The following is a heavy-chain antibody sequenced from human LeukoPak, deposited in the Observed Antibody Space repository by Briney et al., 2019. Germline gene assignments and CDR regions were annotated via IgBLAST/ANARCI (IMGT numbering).Heavy chain of an antibody. CDR3: AKDSSGYYWSAFDY. CDR1: GFTFSSYA. V-gene: IGHV3-23*01. J-gene: IGHJ4*02. Sequence: GGSLRLSCAASGFTFSSYAMSWVRQAPGKGLEWVSAISGSGGSTYYADSVKGRFTISRDNPKNTLYLQMNSLRAEDTAVYYCAKDSSGYYWSAFDYWGQGTLVTVSS. CDR2: ISGSGGST. D-gene: IGHD3-22*01.